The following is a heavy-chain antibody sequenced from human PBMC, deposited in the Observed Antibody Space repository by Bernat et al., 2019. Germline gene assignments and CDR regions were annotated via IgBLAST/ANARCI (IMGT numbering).Heavy chain of an antibody. V-gene: IGHV3-69-1*01. D-gene: IGHD1-14*01. Sequence: EVQLVESGGGLVKPGGSLRLSCAASGFTFSDYYINWVRQAPGKGLEWVSSISSSSTIYYADSVKGRFTISRDNAKNSLYLQMNSLRAEDTAVYYCATTAGTRLDYWGQGTLVTVSS. J-gene: IGHJ4*02. CDR2: ISSSSTI. CDR1: GFTFSDYY. CDR3: ATTAGTRLDY.